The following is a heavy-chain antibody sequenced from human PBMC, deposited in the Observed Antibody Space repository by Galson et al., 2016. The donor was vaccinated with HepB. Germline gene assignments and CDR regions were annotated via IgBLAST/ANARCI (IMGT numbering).Heavy chain of an antibody. CDR3: ARGGLLNWLDP. CDR2: MNPSTGGT. CDR1: GYTFTSHD. D-gene: IGHD3-10*01. V-gene: IGHV1-8*01. Sequence: SVKVSCKASGYTFTSHDINWVRQATGQGLEWMGWMNPSTGGTGYAQKFRGRVTMTRNTSISTTYMELSGLRSDDTAIYYCARGGLLNWLDPWGQGTLVTVSS. J-gene: IGHJ5*02.